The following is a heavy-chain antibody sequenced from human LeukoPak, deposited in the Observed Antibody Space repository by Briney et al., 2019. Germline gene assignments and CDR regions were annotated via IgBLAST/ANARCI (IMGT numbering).Heavy chain of an antibody. D-gene: IGHD4-23*01. CDR1: GLTVSSNC. V-gene: IGHV3-53*01. Sequence: GGSLRLSCAASGLTVSSNCMSWVRQAPGKGLEWVSFIYSGGNTYYADSVKGRFTISRDNSKNTVHLQMNSLRAEDTAVYYCARDSYILAATVVTPRAPPFDYWGQGTLVTVSS. CDR3: ARDSYILAATVVTPRAPPFDY. CDR2: IYSGGNT. J-gene: IGHJ4*02.